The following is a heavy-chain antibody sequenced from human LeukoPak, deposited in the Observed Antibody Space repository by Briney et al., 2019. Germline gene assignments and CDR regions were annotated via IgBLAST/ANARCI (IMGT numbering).Heavy chain of an antibody. Sequence: SETLSLTCTVSGGPISSSSYYWGWIRQPPGKGLEWIGSIYYSGSTYYNPSLKSRVTISVDTSKNQFSLKLSSVTAADTAVYYCAREGKYYHYGMDVWGQGTTVTASS. CDR3: AREGKYYHYGMDV. J-gene: IGHJ6*02. V-gene: IGHV4-39*02. CDR1: GGPISSSSYY. CDR2: IYYSGST. D-gene: IGHD3-10*01.